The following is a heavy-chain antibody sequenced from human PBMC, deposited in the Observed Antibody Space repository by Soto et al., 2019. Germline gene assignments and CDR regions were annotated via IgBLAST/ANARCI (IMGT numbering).Heavy chain of an antibody. D-gene: IGHD3-10*01. V-gene: IGHV3-21*01. Sequence: PGGSLRLSCAASGFTFSSYSMNWVRQAPGKGLEWVSSISSSSSYIYYADSVKGRFTISRDNAKNSLYLQMNSLRAEDTAVYYCARDPDALGGELLAAYFDYWGQGTLVTVSS. J-gene: IGHJ4*02. CDR3: ARDPDALGGELLAAYFDY. CDR1: GFTFSSYS. CDR2: ISSSSSYI.